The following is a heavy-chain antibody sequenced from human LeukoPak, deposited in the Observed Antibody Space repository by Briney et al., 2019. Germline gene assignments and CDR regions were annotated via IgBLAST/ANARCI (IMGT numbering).Heavy chain of an antibody. CDR2: IYYSGST. CDR1: GGSISSYY. CDR3: ARSQRRFGGIDY. J-gene: IGHJ4*02. D-gene: IGHD6-25*01. Sequence: PSETLSLTCTVSGGSISSYYRSWLRQPPGKGLEWIGYIYYSGSTNYNPSLKSRVTISVDTSKNQFSLKLSSVTAADTAVYYCARSQRRFGGIDYWGQGTLVTVSS. V-gene: IGHV4-59*01.